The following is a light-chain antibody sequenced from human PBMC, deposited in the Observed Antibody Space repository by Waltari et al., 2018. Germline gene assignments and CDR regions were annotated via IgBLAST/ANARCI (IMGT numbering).Light chain of an antibody. CDR1: RSDFGSYTF. V-gene: IGLV2-23*02. Sequence: QSALTQPASVSGSPGPSITISCTGPRSDFGSYTFVSWYQHHPGKAPKLILYEVTTRPSGVSDRFSGSKSGNTASLTISGLQAEDDADYYCYSSAMSAFVVFGGVTKLTVL. CDR3: YSSAMSAFVV. CDR2: EVT. J-gene: IGLJ3*02.